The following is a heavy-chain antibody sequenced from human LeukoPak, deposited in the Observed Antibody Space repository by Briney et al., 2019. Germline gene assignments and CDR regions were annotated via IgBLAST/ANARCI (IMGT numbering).Heavy chain of an antibody. J-gene: IGHJ6*03. CDR2: FGGSGGST. CDR3: ARDPIFGVVSGYYYMDV. D-gene: IGHD3-3*01. Sequence: PGGSLRLSCAASGFSFSTYAMNWVRQAPGKGLEWVSAFGGSGGSTYYADSVKGRFTISRDNSENTLSLQMNSLRAADTAVYYCARDPIFGVVSGYYYMDVWGKGTTVTVSS. V-gene: IGHV3-23*01. CDR1: GFSFSTYA.